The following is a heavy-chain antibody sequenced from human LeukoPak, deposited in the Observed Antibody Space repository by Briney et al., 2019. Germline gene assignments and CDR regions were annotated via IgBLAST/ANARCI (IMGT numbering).Heavy chain of an antibody. Sequence: GGSLRLSCAASGFTFSSYSMHWVRQSPGNGLEWVLSISSSSSSIYYADSVKGRFTISRDNAKNSLYLQMNSLRAEDTAVYYCARVPLNTRNYDILTGYYFDYWGQGTLVTVSS. CDR3: ARVPLNTRNYDILTGYYFDY. J-gene: IGHJ4*02. D-gene: IGHD3-9*01. CDR2: ISSSSSSI. V-gene: IGHV3-21*01. CDR1: GFTFSSYS.